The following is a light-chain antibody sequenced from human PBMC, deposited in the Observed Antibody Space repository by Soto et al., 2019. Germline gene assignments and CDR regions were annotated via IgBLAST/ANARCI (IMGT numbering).Light chain of an antibody. CDR2: NNN. Sequence: QSVLTQPPSASGTPGQRVIISCSGSSSNIGTNTVNWYQLLPGTAPKLLIYNNNRRPSGVPDRFSGSKSGTSASLAISGLQSDDEADYYCAACDDSLNGWVFGGGTKLTVL. J-gene: IGLJ3*02. CDR1: SSNIGTNT. V-gene: IGLV1-44*01. CDR3: AACDDSLNGWV.